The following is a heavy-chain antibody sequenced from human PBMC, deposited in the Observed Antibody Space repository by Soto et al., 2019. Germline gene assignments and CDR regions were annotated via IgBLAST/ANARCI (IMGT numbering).Heavy chain of an antibody. CDR1: GYTFTSYP. V-gene: IGHV1-3*01. D-gene: IGHD1-1*01. CDR2: INAGDGNT. CDR3: TRDKNGLGDY. J-gene: IGHJ4*02. Sequence: ASVKVSCKASGYTFTSYPVHWVRQAPGQRLEWMGWINAGDGNTKYSQKFQDRVTITRDTSASTAYMGLSSLRSEDTAVYYCTRDKNGLGDYWGQGTLVTVSS.